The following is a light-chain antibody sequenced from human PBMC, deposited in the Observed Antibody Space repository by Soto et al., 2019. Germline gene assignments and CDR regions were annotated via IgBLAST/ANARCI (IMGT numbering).Light chain of an antibody. CDR2: SAS. J-gene: IGKJ4*01. CDR3: QQFNNWPPLT. Sequence: EVVMTQSPATQSVSPGERATLSCRASQFVSTNLAWYQQKPGQAPRLLIYSASTRATGIPARFSGSGSGTEFTLTISSLQSEDSAVYYCQQFNNWPPLTFGGGPRWRSN. V-gene: IGKV3-15*01. CDR1: QFVSTN.